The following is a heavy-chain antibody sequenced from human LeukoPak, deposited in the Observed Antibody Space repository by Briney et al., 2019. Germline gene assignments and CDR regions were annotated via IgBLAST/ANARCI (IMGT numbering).Heavy chain of an antibody. D-gene: IGHD4-23*01. CDR1: GGTFISYA. V-gene: IGHV1-69*01. J-gene: IGHJ5*02. CDR3: ARDNSIHERGWWFDP. CDR2: IIPIFGTA. Sequence: ASVKVSCKASGGTFISYAISWVRQAPGQGLEWMGGIIPIFGTANYAQKFQGRVTITADESTSTDYMELSSLKSDDTAVYYCARDNSIHERGWWFDPWGQGTLVTVSS.